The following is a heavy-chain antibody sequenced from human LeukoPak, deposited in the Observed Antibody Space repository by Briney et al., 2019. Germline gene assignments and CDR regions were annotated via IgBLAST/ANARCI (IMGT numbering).Heavy chain of an antibody. J-gene: IGHJ5*02. D-gene: IGHD3-16*01. CDR3: ASSRGTFNWFDP. CDR1: GGSISSYY. Sequence: SETLSLTCTVSGGSISSYYWSWIRQPAGKGLEWIGRIYTSGSTNYNPSLKSRVTMSVDTSKNQFSLKLSSVTAADTTVYYCASSRGTFNWFDPWGQGTLVSVSS. V-gene: IGHV4-4*07. CDR2: IYTSGST.